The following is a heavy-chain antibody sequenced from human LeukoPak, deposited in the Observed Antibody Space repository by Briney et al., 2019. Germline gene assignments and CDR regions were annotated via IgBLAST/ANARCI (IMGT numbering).Heavy chain of an antibody. J-gene: IGHJ5*02. V-gene: IGHV4-34*01. CDR1: GGSSSGYY. CDR3: ARGVRYYYGSGSRGNWFDP. CDR2: INHSGST. Sequence: SETLSLTCAVYGGSSSGYYWSWIRQPPGKGLEWIGEINHSGSTNYNPSLKSRVTISVDTSKNQFSLKLSSVTAADTAVYYCARGVRYYYGSGSRGNWFDPWGQGTLVTVSS. D-gene: IGHD3-10*01.